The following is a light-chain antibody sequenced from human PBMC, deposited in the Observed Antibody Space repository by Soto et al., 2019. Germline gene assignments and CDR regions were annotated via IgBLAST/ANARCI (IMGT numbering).Light chain of an antibody. V-gene: IGKV2-28*01. Sequence: IVMTQAPLSLPVTPGDPASISCRSSQSLLHSNGYNYLVWYLQKPGQSPQLLTYLGSDRASGVPDRFSGSGSGTDFTLKISRVEAEDVGIYYCMQTLQTPPTFGQGTKVEIK. J-gene: IGKJ1*01. CDR1: QSLLHSNGYNY. CDR2: LGS. CDR3: MQTLQTPPT.